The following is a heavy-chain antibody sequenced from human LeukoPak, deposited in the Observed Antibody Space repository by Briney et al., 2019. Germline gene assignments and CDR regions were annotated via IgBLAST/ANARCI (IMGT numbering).Heavy chain of an antibody. CDR3: AKDWSLGYGCLDY. V-gene: IGHV3-33*06. CDR1: GFTFSKFG. J-gene: IGHJ4*02. Sequence: GGSLRLSCAASGFTFSKFGMHWVRQTPGKGLEWVALVWNDGSRNYYADSVKGRFTISRDNSKDTLYLLLNSLRAEDTAVYYCAKDWSLGYGCLDYWGQGTLVTVSS. CDR2: VWNDGSRN. D-gene: IGHD5-12*01.